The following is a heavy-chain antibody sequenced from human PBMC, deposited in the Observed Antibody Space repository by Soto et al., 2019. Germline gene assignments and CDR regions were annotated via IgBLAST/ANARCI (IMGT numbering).Heavy chain of an antibody. CDR2: IYWDHNV. CDR1: GFSLTTSGVG. CDR3: AHGSGWLFDY. Sequence: QITLKESGPTLVKPTQTLTLTCTFSGFSLTTSGVGVGWIRQPPGKALEWLALIYWDHNVWYSPSLKNRLTTTKDTSKNQVVLTMTNMDPVDTATYYCAHGSGWLFDYWGPGTLVTVSS. V-gene: IGHV2-5*02. J-gene: IGHJ4*02. D-gene: IGHD6-19*01.